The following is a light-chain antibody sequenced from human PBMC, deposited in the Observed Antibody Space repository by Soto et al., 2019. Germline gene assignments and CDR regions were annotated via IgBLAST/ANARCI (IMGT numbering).Light chain of an antibody. Sequence: EIVLTQSPGTLSLSPGERATLSCRASQSVSNNYLAWYQQKPGQAPRLLTYGASNRATGIPDRFSGSGSGTDFTLTISRLEPEDFEVYYCQEYNYHGTFGQGTKVEIK. CDR3: QEYNYHGT. V-gene: IGKV3-20*01. J-gene: IGKJ1*01. CDR2: GAS. CDR1: QSVSNNY.